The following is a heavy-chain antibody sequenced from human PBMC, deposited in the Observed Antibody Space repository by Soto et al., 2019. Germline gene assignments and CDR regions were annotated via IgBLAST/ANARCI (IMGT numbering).Heavy chain of an antibody. CDR2: IKQDGSEK. D-gene: IGHD3-10*01. Sequence: GGSLRLSCAASGFTFSSYWMSWVRQAPGKGLEWVANIKQDGSEKYYVDSVKGRFTISRDNAKNSLYLQMNSLRAEDTAVYYCAKDFGNYYYYGMDVWGQGTTVTVSS. V-gene: IGHV3-7*01. J-gene: IGHJ6*02. CDR3: AKDFGNYYYYGMDV. CDR1: GFTFSSYW.